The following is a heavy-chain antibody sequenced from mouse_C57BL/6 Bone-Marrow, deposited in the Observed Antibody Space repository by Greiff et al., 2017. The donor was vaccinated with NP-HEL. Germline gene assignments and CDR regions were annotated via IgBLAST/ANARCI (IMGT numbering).Heavy chain of an antibody. CDR3: TTCGSSPYAMDY. J-gene: IGHJ4*01. V-gene: IGHV14-4*01. CDR2: IDPENGDT. D-gene: IGHD1-1*01. Sequence: VQLQQSGAELVRPGASVKLSCTASGFNITDDYMHWVKQSPEQGLEWIGWIDPENGDTEYASKFQGKATRTAETSSSTGYLQLSRVTAEDTAVYYCTTCGSSPYAMDYWGQGTSVTVSS. CDR1: GFNITDDY.